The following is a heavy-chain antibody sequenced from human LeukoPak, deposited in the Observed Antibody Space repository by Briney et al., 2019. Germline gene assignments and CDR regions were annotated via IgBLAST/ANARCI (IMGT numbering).Heavy chain of an antibody. CDR1: GYSISSGYY. J-gene: IGHJ5*02. CDR2: IYHSGST. V-gene: IGHV4-38-2*01. CDR3: ARGSLNWFDP. Sequence: SETLSLTCAVSGYSISSGYYWGWIRQPPGKGLEWIGSIYHSGSTYYNPSLKSRVTISVDTSKNQFSLKLSSVTAADTAVYYCARGSLNWFDPWGQGPLVTVSS.